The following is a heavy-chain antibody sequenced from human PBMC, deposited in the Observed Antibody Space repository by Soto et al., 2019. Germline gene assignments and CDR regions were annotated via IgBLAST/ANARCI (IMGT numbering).Heavy chain of an antibody. CDR2: ISAYNGNT. CDR1: GYTFTSYG. D-gene: IGHD6-13*01. Sequence: QVQLVQSGAEVKKPGASVKVSCKASGYTFTSYGISWVRQAPGQGLEWMGWISAYNGNTNYAQKLQGRVTMTTDTSTSTAYMALRSLRSDDTAVYYCAGQRAYSSSWATYYFDYWGQGTLVTVSS. J-gene: IGHJ4*02. CDR3: AGQRAYSSSWATYYFDY. V-gene: IGHV1-18*01.